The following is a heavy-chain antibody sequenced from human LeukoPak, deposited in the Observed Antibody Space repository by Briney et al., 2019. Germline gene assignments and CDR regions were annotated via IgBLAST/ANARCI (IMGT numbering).Heavy chain of an antibody. CDR1: GFTFSSYG. Sequence: GGSLRLFCAASGFTFSSYGMHWVRQAPGKGLEWVAFIRYDGSDKYYADSVKGRFTISRDNSKNTLYLQMNSLRAEDTAVYYCAKGPGFYFDYWGQGTLVTVSS. J-gene: IGHJ4*02. CDR3: AKGPGFYFDY. CDR2: IRYDGSDK. V-gene: IGHV3-30*02.